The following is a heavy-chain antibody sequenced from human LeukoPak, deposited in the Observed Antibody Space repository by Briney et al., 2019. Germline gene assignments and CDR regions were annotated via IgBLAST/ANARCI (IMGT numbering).Heavy chain of an antibody. CDR1: GGSFSGYY. CDR2: INHSGST. Sequence: PSETLSLTCAVYGGSFSGYYWSWIRQPPGKGLEWIGEINHSGSTNYNPSLKSRVTISVDTSKNQFSLKLSSVTAADTAVYYCARGRGNYYYYYYYYYMDVWGKGTTVTVSS. D-gene: IGHD1-26*01. V-gene: IGHV4-34*01. CDR3: ARGRGNYYYYYYYYYMDV. J-gene: IGHJ6*03.